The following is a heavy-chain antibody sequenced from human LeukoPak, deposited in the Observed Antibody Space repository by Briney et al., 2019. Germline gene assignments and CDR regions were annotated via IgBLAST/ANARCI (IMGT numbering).Heavy chain of an antibody. Sequence: PGGSLRLSCAASGFTFDDYAMHWVRHAPGKGLEWVSGISWNSGSIGYADSVKGRFTISRDNAKNSLYLQMNSLRAEDMALYYCAKDIASGSYGAWSAFDIWGQGTMVTVSS. V-gene: IGHV3-9*03. J-gene: IGHJ3*02. D-gene: IGHD3-10*01. CDR1: GFTFDDYA. CDR3: AKDIASGSYGAWSAFDI. CDR2: ISWNSGSI.